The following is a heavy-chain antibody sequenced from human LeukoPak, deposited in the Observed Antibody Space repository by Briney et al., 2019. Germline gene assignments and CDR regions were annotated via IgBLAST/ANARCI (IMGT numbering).Heavy chain of an antibody. J-gene: IGHJ5*02. V-gene: IGHV1-2*02. D-gene: IGHD6-13*01. Sequence: GASVKVSCKASGYTFTGYYMHWVRQAPGQGLEWMGWINPNSGGTNYAQKFQGRVTMTRDTSISTAYMELSRLRSDDTAVYYCARRYSSWGNNWFDPWGQGTLVTVSS. CDR1: GYTFTGYY. CDR3: ARRYSSWGNNWFDP. CDR2: INPNSGGT.